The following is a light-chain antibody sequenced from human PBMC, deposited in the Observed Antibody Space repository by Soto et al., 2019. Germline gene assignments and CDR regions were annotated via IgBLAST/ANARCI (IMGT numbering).Light chain of an antibody. Sequence: QSVLSQPASVSGSPGNSITISCTGTSRDVGGYNLVSWYQQHPGKAPKLMIYEVSNRPSGVSNRFSGSKSGNTASLTISGLQAEEEADYYCSSYTSSSNYVFGTGTKVTVL. CDR2: EVS. V-gene: IGLV2-14*01. CDR1: SRDVGGYNL. J-gene: IGLJ1*01. CDR3: SSYTSSSNYV.